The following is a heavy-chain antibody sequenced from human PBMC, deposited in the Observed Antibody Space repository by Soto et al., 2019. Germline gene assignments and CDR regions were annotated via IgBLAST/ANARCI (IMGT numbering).Heavy chain of an antibody. Sequence: XATLSLTCTVCGGSISSSSYYWGWIRQPPGKGLEWIGSIYYSGSTYYNPSLKSRVTISVDTSKNQFPLKLSSVTAADTAVYYCARHDYYYDSTGYYGWYFDLCGRGTLVTVSS. D-gene: IGHD3-22*01. CDR3: ARHDYYYDSTGYYGWYFDL. V-gene: IGHV4-39*01. J-gene: IGHJ2*01. CDR1: GGSISSSSYY. CDR2: IYYSGST.